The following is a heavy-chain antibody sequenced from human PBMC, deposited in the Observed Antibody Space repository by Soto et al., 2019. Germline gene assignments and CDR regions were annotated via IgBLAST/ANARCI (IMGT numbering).Heavy chain of an antibody. J-gene: IGHJ5*02. CDR2: IIDSGGST. V-gene: IGHV3-23*01. CDR3: AKGIIDLNWFDP. Sequence: GGSLRLSSAASGFTISGCAMGWVRQAPGKGLEWVSDIIDSGGSTYYADSVKGRFTISRDNSKDTLYLQMDSLRPEDTAVFYCAKGIIDLNWFDPWGQGTPVTVSS. CDR1: GFTISGCA.